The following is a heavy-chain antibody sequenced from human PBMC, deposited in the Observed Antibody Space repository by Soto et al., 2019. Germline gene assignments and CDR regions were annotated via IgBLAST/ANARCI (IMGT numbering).Heavy chain of an antibody. J-gene: IGHJ6*02. V-gene: IGHV3-30-3*01. CDR2: ISYDGSNK. Sequence: GGSLRLSCAASGFTFSSYAMHWVRQAPGKGLEWVAVISYDGSNKYYADSVKGRFTISRDNYKNTLYLQMNSLRAEDTAVYYCAKDRGYSSSPNYVGSYYYYYGMDVWGQGTTVTVSS. D-gene: IGHD6-6*01. CDR3: AKDRGYSSSPNYVGSYYYYYGMDV. CDR1: GFTFSSYA.